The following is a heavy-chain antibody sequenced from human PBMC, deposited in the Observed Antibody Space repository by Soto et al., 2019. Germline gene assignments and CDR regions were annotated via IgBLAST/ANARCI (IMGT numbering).Heavy chain of an antibody. V-gene: IGHV3-30-3*01. CDR2: ISYDGSNK. D-gene: IGHD5-18*01. CDR3: TTIPAVGYHCVAFGY. Sequence: QVLLVESGGGVVQSGRSLRLSCAASGFTFSSYAINWVRQAPGKGLGWVAVISYDGSNKYYADSVKGRFNISRVNSKNPLYLQMNSLRAQDTAVYYCTTIPAVGYHCVAFGYWGQVTLVTVSS. J-gene: IGHJ4*02. CDR1: GFTFSSYA.